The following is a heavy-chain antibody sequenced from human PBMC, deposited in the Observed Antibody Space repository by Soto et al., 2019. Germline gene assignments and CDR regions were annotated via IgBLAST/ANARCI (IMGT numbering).Heavy chain of an antibody. J-gene: IGHJ5*02. CDR3: ARVVPGAEAWFGP. CDR1: GYTFSNYG. CDR2: ISLYSDGT. Sequence: ASVKLSCKTSGYTFSNYGITWVRQAPGQPLEWLGWISLYSDGTNYAQKFQGRVSMTTDTSTTTAYMELRSLRSDDTAVYYRARVVPGAEAWFGPWGQGTLVTVPS. D-gene: IGHD2-2*01. V-gene: IGHV1-18*01.